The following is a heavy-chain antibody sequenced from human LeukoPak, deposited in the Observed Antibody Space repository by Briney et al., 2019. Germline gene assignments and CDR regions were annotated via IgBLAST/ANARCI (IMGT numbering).Heavy chain of an antibody. CDR2: INPNSGGT. CDR3: ARAYGSGSKTSVDY. D-gene: IGHD3-10*01. J-gene: IGHJ4*02. Sequence: ASVKVSCKASGYTFTGYYMHWVRQAPGQGLEWMGWINPNSGGTNYAQKFQGRVTMTRDTSISTAYMELSRLRSDDTAVYYCARAYGSGSKTSVDYWGQGTLVTVYS. V-gene: IGHV1-2*02. CDR1: GYTFTGYY.